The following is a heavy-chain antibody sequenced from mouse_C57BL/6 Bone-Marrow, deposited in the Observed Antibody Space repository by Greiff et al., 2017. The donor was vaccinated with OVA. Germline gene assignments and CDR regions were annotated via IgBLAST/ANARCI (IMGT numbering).Heavy chain of an antibody. CDR2: IGPGSGST. CDR1: GYTFTDYY. J-gene: IGHJ3*01. Sequence: VKLLESGAELVKPGASVKISCKASGYTFTDYYINWVKQRPGQGLEWIGKIGPGSGSTYYNEKFKGKATLTADKSSSTAYMQLSSLTSEDSAVYICSSPYGYPWFAYWGQGTLVTVSA. D-gene: IGHD2-2*01. V-gene: IGHV1-77*01. CDR3: SSPYGYPWFAY.